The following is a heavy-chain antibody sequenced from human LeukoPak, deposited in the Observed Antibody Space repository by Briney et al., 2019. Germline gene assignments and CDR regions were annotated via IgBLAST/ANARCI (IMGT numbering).Heavy chain of an antibody. V-gene: IGHV4-30-4*08. J-gene: IGHJ4*02. CDR2: IYYCGST. D-gene: IGHD3-22*01. CDR3: ARGLPHDGSGYRY. CDR1: GGSISSGDYY. Sequence: SQTLSLTCTVSGGSISSGDYYWGWHRQPKGTGRECIVYIYYCGSTYYIPSLKSRVTISVDTSKNQFSLKLSSVTAADTAVYYCARGLPHDGSGYRYWGQGTLVTVSS.